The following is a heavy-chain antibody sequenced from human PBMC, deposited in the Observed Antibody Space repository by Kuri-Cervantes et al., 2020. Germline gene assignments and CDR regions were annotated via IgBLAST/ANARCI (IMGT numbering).Heavy chain of an antibody. CDR2: IIPIFGTA. D-gene: IGHD1-20*01. J-gene: IGHJ5*02. V-gene: IGHV1-69*06. CDR1: GYTFTTYG. Sequence: SVKVSCKTSGYTFTTYGVHWVRQAPGQGLEWMGGIIPIFGTANYAQKFQGRVTITADKSTGTAYMDLSSLTSDDTAVYYCARGYNWKFIGWFDLWGQGTLVTVSS. CDR3: ARGYNWKFIGWFDL.